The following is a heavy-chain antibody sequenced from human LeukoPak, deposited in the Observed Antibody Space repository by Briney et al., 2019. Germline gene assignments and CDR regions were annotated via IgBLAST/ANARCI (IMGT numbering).Heavy chain of an antibody. Sequence: RGESLKISCKGSGYSFTSYWIGWVRQMPGKGLEWMGIIYPGDSDTRYSPSFQGQVTISADKSISTAYLQWSSLKASDTAMYYCARRRYLGNYYDSGGYSYYFDYWGQGTLVTVSS. D-gene: IGHD3-22*01. CDR2: IYPGDSDT. CDR3: ARRRYLGNYYDSGGYSYYFDY. V-gene: IGHV5-51*01. CDR1: GYSFTSYW. J-gene: IGHJ4*02.